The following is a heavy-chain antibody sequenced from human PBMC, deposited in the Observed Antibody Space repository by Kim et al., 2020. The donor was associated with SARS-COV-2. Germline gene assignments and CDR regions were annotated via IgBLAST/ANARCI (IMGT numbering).Heavy chain of an antibody. CDR3: AHRPRGYFDL. V-gene: IGHV2-5*01. CDR2: DK. J-gene: IGHJ2*01. Sequence: DKRYRPSLKSRLTITKDPSKNQVGLTMTNMDPVDTATYYCAHRPRGYFDLWGRGTLVTVSS.